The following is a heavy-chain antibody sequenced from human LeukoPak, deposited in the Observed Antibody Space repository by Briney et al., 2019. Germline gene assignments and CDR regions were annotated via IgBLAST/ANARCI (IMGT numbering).Heavy chain of an antibody. D-gene: IGHD6-13*01. J-gene: IGHJ4*02. V-gene: IGHV3-7*01. Sequence: GGSLRLSCAASRFTFGIYWMSWVRQAPGKALEWVANINQDGSETYYVDSVEGRFTISRDNTKNSLYLQMNSLRAKDTALYYCARAATTGTVDYWGQGTLVTVSS. CDR3: ARAATTGTVDY. CDR2: INQDGSET. CDR1: RFTFGIYW.